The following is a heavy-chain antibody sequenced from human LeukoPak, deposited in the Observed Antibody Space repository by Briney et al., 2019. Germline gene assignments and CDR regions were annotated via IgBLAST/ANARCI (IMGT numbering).Heavy chain of an antibody. D-gene: IGHD3-3*01. V-gene: IGHV3-23*01. CDR3: AKDDYDFYYYMDV. J-gene: IGHJ6*03. Sequence: PGGSLRLSCAASGFTFSSYAMSWVRQAPGKGLEWVSAISGSGGSTYYADSVKGRFTISRDNSKNTLYLQMNSLRAEDTAAYYCAKDDYDFYYYMDVWGKGTTVTVSS. CDR1: GFTFSSYA. CDR2: ISGSGGST.